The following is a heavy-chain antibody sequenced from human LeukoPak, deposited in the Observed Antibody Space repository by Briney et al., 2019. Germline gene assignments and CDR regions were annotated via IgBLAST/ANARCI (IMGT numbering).Heavy chain of an antibody. CDR2: IYTSGST. V-gene: IGHV4-61*02. Sequence: SETLSLTCTVSGGSISSGSYYWSWIRQPAGKGLEWIGRIYTSGSTNYNPSFKSRVSISVDTSKNQFSLKLNSVTAADTAVYYCARFRDYREAFDIWGQGTMVTVSS. CDR3: ARFRDYREAFDI. J-gene: IGHJ3*02. D-gene: IGHD3-10*01. CDR1: GGSISSGSYY.